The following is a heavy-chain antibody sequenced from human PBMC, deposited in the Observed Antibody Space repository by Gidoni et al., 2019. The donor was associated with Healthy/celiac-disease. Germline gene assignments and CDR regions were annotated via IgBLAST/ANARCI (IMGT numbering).Heavy chain of an antibody. D-gene: IGHD3-3*01. Sequence: QVQLVQYGAEVKKPGASVKVSCKASGYTFTSYGISWVRQAPGQGLEWMGWISAYKGNKNYAQKLQGRVTMTTDTSTSTAYMELRSLRSDDTAVYYCARDPLVFWPGNYYYYYGMDVWGQGTTVTVSS. CDR2: ISAYKGNK. CDR1: GYTFTSYG. CDR3: ARDPLVFWPGNYYYYYGMDV. V-gene: IGHV1-18*01. J-gene: IGHJ6*02.